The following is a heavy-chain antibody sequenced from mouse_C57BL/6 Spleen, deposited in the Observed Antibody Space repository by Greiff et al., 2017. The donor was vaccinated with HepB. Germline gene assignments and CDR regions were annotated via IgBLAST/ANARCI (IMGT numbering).Heavy chain of an antibody. CDR3: AREAGTRYYYAMDY. Sequence: EVKLMESGGGLVKPGGSLKLSCAASGFTFSSYAMSWVRQTPEKRLEWVATISDGGSYTYYPDNVKGRFTISRDNAKNNLYLQMSHLKSEDTAMYYCAREAGTRYYYAMDYWGQGTSVTVSS. CDR2: ISDGGSYT. CDR1: GFTFSSYA. J-gene: IGHJ4*01. V-gene: IGHV5-4*01. D-gene: IGHD4-1*01.